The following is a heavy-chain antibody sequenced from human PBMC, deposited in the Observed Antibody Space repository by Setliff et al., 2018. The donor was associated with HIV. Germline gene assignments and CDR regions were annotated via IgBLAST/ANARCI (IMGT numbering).Heavy chain of an antibody. CDR2: IYYTENT. V-gene: IGHV4-39*01. J-gene: IGHJ4*01. CDR1: GGSITNSNYY. CDR3: ATLRWLRSKHSDY. D-gene: IGHD5-12*01. Sequence: KTSETLSLTCTVSGGSITNSNYYWGWFRQPPGKGLEWIGAIYYTENTYYNPSLKSRVTMSVDTSKNQFSLKLRSVTAADTAVYFCATLRWLRSKHSDYWGQGILVTVSS.